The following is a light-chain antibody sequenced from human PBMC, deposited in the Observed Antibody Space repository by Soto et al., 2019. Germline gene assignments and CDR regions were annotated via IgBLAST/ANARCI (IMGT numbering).Light chain of an antibody. CDR1: SSNIGAGYD. Sequence: QSALTQPPSVSGAPGQRVTISCTGSSSNIGAGYDVHWYQQLPGTAPKLLIYGNSNRPSGVPDRFSGSKSGTSASLATTGLQAEDEADYYCQSYDSSLSGWVFGGGTKLTVL. CDR3: QSYDSSLSGWV. V-gene: IGLV1-40*01. CDR2: GNS. J-gene: IGLJ3*02.